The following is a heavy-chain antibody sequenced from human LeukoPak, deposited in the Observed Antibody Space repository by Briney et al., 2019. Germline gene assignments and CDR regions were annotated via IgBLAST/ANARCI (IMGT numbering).Heavy chain of an antibody. CDR1: GFTFINYW. D-gene: IGHD3-10*01. J-gene: IGHJ4*02. Sequence: GGSLRLSCAASGFTFINYWVHWVRQAPGKGLVWVSRINRDGSTTKYADSVKGRFTVSRDNAKNTLNLQMNSLRAEDTAVYYCARDKKSGESSEIDYWGQGTLVTVSS. CDR3: ARDKKSGESSEIDY. CDR2: INRDGSTT. V-gene: IGHV3-74*03.